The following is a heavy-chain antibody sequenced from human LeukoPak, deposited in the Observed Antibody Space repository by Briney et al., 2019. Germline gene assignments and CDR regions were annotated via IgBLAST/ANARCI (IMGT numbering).Heavy chain of an antibody. V-gene: IGHV1-18*01. CDR3: ARGLGHHDILTGSFYYYYGMDV. CDR2: ISAYNGNT. CDR1: GYTFTSYG. J-gene: IGHJ6*02. Sequence: ASVKVSCKASGYTFTSYGISWVRQAPGQGLEWMGWISAYNGNTNNAQKLQGRVTMTTDTSTSTAYMELRSLRSDDTAVYYCARGLGHHDILTGSFYYYYGMDVWGQGTTVTVSS. D-gene: IGHD3-9*01.